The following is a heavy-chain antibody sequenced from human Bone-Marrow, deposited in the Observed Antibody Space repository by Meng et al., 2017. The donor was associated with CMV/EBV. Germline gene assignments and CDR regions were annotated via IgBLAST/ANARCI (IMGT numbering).Heavy chain of an antibody. CDR3: ASRTIFGVVRRYGMDV. Sequence: GESLKISCAASGFTFSSYEMNWVRQAPGKGLEWVSHISSSGSTIYYADSVKGRFTISRDNAKNSLYLQMNSLRAEDTAVYYCASRTIFGVVRRYGMDVWGQGTTVTVSS. V-gene: IGHV3-48*03. CDR2: ISSSGSTI. CDR1: GFTFSSYE. D-gene: IGHD3-3*01. J-gene: IGHJ6*02.